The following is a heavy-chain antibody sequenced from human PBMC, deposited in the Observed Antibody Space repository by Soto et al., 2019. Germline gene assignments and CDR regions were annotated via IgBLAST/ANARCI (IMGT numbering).Heavy chain of an antibody. D-gene: IGHD5-12*01. CDR1: GGSISSSSYY. V-gene: IGHV4-39*01. CDR2: IYYSGST. Sequence: SETLSLTCTVSGGSISSSSYYWGWIRQPPGKGLEWIGSIYYSGSTYYKPSLKSRVTISVDTSKNQFSLKLSSVTAADTAVYYCARGGVDIVIGDWFDPWGQGTLVTVSS. CDR3: ARGGVDIVIGDWFDP. J-gene: IGHJ5*01.